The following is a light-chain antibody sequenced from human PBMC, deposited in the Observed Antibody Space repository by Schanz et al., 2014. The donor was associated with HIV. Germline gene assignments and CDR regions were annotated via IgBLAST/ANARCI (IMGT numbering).Light chain of an antibody. CDR1: GSNIESNT. CDR2: DDG. CDR3: QSYDSGLSGIL. J-gene: IGLJ2*01. Sequence: QSVLTQPPSVSGPPGQRVTISCSGSGSNIESNTVSWYLQLPGTAPKLIMYDDGQRPSGVPDRFSGSKSGTSASLAISGLQSEDEADYYCQSYDSGLSGILFGGGTKVTVV. V-gene: IGLV1-44*01.